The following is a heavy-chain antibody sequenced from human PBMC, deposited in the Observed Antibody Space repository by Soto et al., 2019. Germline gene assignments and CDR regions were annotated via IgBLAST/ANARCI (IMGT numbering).Heavy chain of an antibody. Sequence: GASVKVSCKASGGTFSSYAISWVRQAPGQGLEWMGGIIPIFGTANYAQKFQGRVTITADESTNTAYMELSSLRSEDTAVYYCATDTRGSYYWPDYYFDEWAQGTLVTVSS. D-gene: IGHD1-26*01. CDR1: GGTFSSYA. CDR2: IIPIFGTA. CDR3: ATDTRGSYYWPDYYFDE. V-gene: IGHV1-69*13. J-gene: IGHJ4*02.